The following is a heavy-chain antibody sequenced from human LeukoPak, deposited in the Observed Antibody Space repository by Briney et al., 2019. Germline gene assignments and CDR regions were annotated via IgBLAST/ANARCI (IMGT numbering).Heavy chain of an antibody. CDR2: INHSGST. CDR1: GGSFSGYY. V-gene: IGHV4-34*01. J-gene: IGHJ6*03. D-gene: IGHD1-1*01. CDR3: ATNRPVQLERGYYMDV. Sequence: PSETLSLTCAVYGGSFSGYYWSWIRQPPGKGLEWIGEINHSGSTNYNPSLKSRVTISVDTSKNQFSLKLSSVTAADTAVYYCATNRPVQLERGYYMDVWDKGTTVTVSS.